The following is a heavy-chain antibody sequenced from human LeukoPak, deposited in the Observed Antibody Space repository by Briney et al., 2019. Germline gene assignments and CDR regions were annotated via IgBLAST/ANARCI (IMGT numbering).Heavy chain of an antibody. CDR2: ISSSGSTI. D-gene: IGHD3-22*01. CDR1: GFTFSDYY. V-gene: IGHV3-11*01. J-gene: IGHJ4*02. CDR3: AKFSYYDSSGLFDY. Sequence: GGSLRLSCAASGFTFSDYYMSWIRQAPGKGLEWVSYISSSGSTIYYADSVKGRFTISRDNAKNSLYLQMNSLRAEDTAVYYCAKFSYYDSSGLFDYWGQGTLVTVSS.